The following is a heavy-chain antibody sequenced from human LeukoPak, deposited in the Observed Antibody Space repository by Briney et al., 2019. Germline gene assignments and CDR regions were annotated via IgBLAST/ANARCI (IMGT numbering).Heavy chain of an antibody. J-gene: IGHJ4*02. V-gene: IGHV1-18*01. D-gene: IGHD1-26*01. CDR1: GYAFTSYG. CDR2: ISAYNGNT. CDR3: ARLTGGSYLGGFDY. Sequence: ASVTVSCKASGYAFTSYGISWVRQAPGQGLEWMGWISAYNGNTNYAQKLQGRVTMTTDTSTSTAYMELRSLRSDDTAVYYCARLTGGSYLGGFDYWGQGTLVTVSS.